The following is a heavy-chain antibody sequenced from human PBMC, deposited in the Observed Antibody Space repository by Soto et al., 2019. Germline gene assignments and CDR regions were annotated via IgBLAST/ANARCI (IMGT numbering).Heavy chain of an antibody. V-gene: IGHV3-30-3*01. CDR3: AREGWDIAAAGTALFFYY. Sequence: QVQLVESGGGVVQPGRSLRLSCAASGFTFSSYAMHWVRQAPGKGLEWVAVITYDGSNKYYADSVKGRFTISRDNSKNTLYLQMNILRAEDTAVYYCAREGWDIAAAGTALFFYYWGQGTLVTVSS. CDR1: GFTFSSYA. CDR2: ITYDGSNK. J-gene: IGHJ4*02. D-gene: IGHD6-13*01.